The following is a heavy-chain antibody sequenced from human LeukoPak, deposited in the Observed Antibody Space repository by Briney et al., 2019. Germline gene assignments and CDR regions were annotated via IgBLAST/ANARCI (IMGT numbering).Heavy chain of an antibody. V-gene: IGHV4-39*07. J-gene: IGHJ4*02. CDR3: ARDRHLRSNFDY. D-gene: IGHD3-3*02. Sequence: PSETLSLTCTVSGGSVRSSSYYWGWIRQPPGKGLEWIGSIYYSGSTYYNPSLKSRVTISVDTSKNQVSLKLSSVTAADTAVYYCARDRHLRSNFDYWGQGTLVTVSS. CDR1: GGSVRSSSYY. CDR2: IYYSGST.